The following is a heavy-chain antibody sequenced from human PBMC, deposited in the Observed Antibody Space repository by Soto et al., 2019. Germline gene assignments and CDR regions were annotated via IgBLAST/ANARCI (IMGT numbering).Heavy chain of an antibody. CDR2: ISSSSSYI. J-gene: IGHJ4*02. CDR3: ARDRRIAGYNYFDY. CDR1: GFTFSSYS. V-gene: IGHV3-21*01. D-gene: IGHD5-12*01. Sequence: GGSLRLSCAASGFTFSSYSMNWVRQAPGKGLEWVSSISSSSSYIYYADSVKGRFTISRDNAKNSLYLQMNSLRAEDTAVYYCARDRRIAGYNYFDYWAQGTLVTVSS.